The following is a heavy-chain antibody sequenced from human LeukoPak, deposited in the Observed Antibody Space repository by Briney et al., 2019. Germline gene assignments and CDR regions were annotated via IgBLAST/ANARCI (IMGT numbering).Heavy chain of an antibody. D-gene: IGHD6-19*01. J-gene: IGHJ4*02. Sequence: ASVKVSCKASGYTFTSYGFSWVRQAPGQGLEWMGWISAFNGNTNYAQNLQGRVTMTTDTSTTTAYMGLRSLRSDDTAVYYCARDMAVAGEPDYWGQGTLVTVSS. V-gene: IGHV1-18*01. CDR1: GYTFTSYG. CDR2: ISAFNGNT. CDR3: ARDMAVAGEPDY.